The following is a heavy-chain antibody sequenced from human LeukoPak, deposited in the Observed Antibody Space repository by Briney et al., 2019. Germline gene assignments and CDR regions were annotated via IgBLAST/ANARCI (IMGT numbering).Heavy chain of an antibody. CDR1: GGTFSSYA. D-gene: IGHD6-13*01. J-gene: IGHJ4*02. CDR3: ARIAAAGTRIDY. V-gene: IGHV1-69*06. Sequence: ASVKVSCKASGGTFSSYAISWVRQAPGQGLEWMGGIIPIFGTANYAQKFQGRVTITADKSTSTAYMELSSLRSEDTAVYYCARIAAAGTRIDYWGQGTLVTVSS. CDR2: IIPIFGTA.